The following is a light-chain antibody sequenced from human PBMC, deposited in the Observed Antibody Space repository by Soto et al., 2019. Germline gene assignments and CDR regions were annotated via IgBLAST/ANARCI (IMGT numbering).Light chain of an antibody. CDR1: QSIRSER. CDR3: QEYDGAPIT. CDR2: DAS. J-gene: IGKJ5*01. Sequence: EIVFTQSPDTLSFSPGERATLSCRASQSIRSERLAWYQQKPGQAPRLVIFDASNRASGMPERFSGSGSGTDFTLTIARLEPEDFAVYYCQEYDGAPITFGLGTRLEIK. V-gene: IGKV3-20*01.